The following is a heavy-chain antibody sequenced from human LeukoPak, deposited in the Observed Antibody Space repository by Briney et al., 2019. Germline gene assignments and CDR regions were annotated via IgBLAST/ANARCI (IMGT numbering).Heavy chain of an antibody. D-gene: IGHD4-11*01. CDR2: IKYDGSGK. Sequence: GGSLRLSCAASGFTFSNAWMSWVRQAPGKGLGWVANIKYDGSGKYYADSVKGRFTISRDDAKNSLYLEMNRLRVEDTAVYYCARERGGDYSDAFDIWGQGTMVTVSS. V-gene: IGHV3-7*03. CDR1: GFTFSNAW. CDR3: ARERGGDYSDAFDI. J-gene: IGHJ3*02.